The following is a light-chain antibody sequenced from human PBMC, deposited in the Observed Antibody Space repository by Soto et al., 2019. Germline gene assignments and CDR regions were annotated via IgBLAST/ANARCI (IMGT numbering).Light chain of an antibody. CDR2: KAS. CDR1: QPISSW. V-gene: IGKV1-5*03. Sequence: DIQMTQSPSTLSGSVGDRVTITCRASQPISSWLAWYQQKPGKAPKLMIYKASTLKSGVPSRFSGSGSGTEFTLTSSSLQPDDFATYYCQHYNSYSEAFGQGTKVDIK. J-gene: IGKJ1*01. CDR3: QHYNSYSEA.